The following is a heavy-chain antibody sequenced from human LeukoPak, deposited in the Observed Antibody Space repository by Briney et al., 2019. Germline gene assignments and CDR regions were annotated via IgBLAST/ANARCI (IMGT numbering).Heavy chain of an antibody. D-gene: IGHD3-9*01. Sequence: PSETLSLTCAVYGGSFSGYYWSWIRQPPGKGLEWIGEINHSGSTNYNPSLKSRVTISVDTSKNQFSLKLSSVTAADTAVYYCASKLVAYDILTDASRWFDPWGQGTLVTVSS. CDR2: INHSGST. J-gene: IGHJ5*02. CDR1: GGSFSGYY. V-gene: IGHV4-34*01. CDR3: ASKLVAYDILTDASRWFDP.